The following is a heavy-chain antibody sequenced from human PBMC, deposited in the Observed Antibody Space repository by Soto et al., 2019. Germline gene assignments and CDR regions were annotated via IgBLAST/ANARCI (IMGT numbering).Heavy chain of an antibody. D-gene: IGHD3-16*02. Sequence: TGGSLRLSCAASGFTFSSYAMSWVSQAPGKGLEWVSAISGSGGSTYYADSVKGRFTNSRDNSKNTLYLQMNSLRAEDTAVYYCAKVAIWGSYRSLNAHYYYMDVWGKGTTVTVS. J-gene: IGHJ6*03. CDR2: ISGSGGST. V-gene: IGHV3-23*01. CDR3: AKVAIWGSYRSLNAHYYYMDV. CDR1: GFTFSSYA.